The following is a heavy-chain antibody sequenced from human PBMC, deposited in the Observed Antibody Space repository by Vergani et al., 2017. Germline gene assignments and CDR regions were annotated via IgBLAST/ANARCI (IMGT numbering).Heavy chain of an antibody. J-gene: IGHJ6*02. CDR1: GFTFNHYA. Sequence: EVQLLESGGDLVQPGGSLRLSCAASGFTFNHYAMNWVRQAPGKGLEWVSGISGSGGSTYYAGSVKGRFTISRDSSKNTLYLQMNSLSAGDTAVYYCAKANPRNSXYDYLYYYHAMDVWDQGTTVTVSS. V-gene: IGHV3-23*01. CDR3: AKANPRNSXYDYLYYYHAMDV. D-gene: IGHD5-12*01. CDR2: ISGSGGST.